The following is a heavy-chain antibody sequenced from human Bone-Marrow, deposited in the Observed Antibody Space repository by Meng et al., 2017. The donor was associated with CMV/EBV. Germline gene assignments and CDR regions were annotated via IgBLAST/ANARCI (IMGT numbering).Heavy chain of an antibody. J-gene: IGHJ6*02. CDR3: ARDSRVGGVPAAIFYYYYDMDV. CDR1: GFTFSSYS. V-gene: IGHV3-21*01. D-gene: IGHD2-2*02. Sequence: GGSLRLSCAASGFTFSSYSMNWVRQAPGKGLEWVSSISSSSSYIYYADSVKGRFTISRDNAKNSLYLQMNSLRAEDTAVYYCARDSRVGGVPAAIFYYYYDMDVWGQGTTVTVSS. CDR2: ISSSSSYI.